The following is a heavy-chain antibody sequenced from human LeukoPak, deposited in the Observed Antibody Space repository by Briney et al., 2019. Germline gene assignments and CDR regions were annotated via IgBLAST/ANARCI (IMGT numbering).Heavy chain of an antibody. Sequence: ASVKVSCKASGYTFTGYYMHWVRQAPGQGLEWMGWINPNSGGTNYAQKFQGRVTMTRDTSISTAYMELSRLRSDDTAVYYCARESSFGVVTAMRFDYWGQGTLVTVSS. V-gene: IGHV1-2*02. CDR2: INPNSGGT. J-gene: IGHJ4*02. CDR1: GYTFTGYY. D-gene: IGHD2-21*02. CDR3: ARESSFGVVTAMRFDY.